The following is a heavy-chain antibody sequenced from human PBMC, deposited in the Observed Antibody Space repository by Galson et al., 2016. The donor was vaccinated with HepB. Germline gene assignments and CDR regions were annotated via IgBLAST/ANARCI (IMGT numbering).Heavy chain of an antibody. CDR1: GDSVISNNW. J-gene: IGHJ6*02. CDR2: ICQSGST. Sequence: SETLSLTCAVSGDSVISNNWWSWVRQPPGKGLEWIGEICQSGSTDYNPSLKSRVTISVDKTKNQFSLKLNSVTAADTAVYYCARDIGSVRYYGLDVWGQGTTVTVSS. CDR3: ARDIGSVRYYGLDV. V-gene: IGHV4-4*02. D-gene: IGHD1-1*01.